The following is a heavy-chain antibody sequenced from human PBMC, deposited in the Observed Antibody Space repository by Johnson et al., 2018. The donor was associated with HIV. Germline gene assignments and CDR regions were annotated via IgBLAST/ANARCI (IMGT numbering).Heavy chain of an antibody. CDR2: IWYDGSNE. J-gene: IGHJ3*02. D-gene: IGHD2-2*01. V-gene: IGHV3-33*08. CDR3: ARGRSSTRPSDLGSGAFDI. Sequence: QVQLVESGGTLIQPGGSLRLSCAASGFTVSNNYMSWVRQAPGKGLEWLSVIWYDGSNEYYADSVKGRFTISRDNSQDTLYLQMNSLRAEATAVYYCARGRSSTRPSDLGSGAFDIWGQGTMVTVSS. CDR1: GFTVSNNY.